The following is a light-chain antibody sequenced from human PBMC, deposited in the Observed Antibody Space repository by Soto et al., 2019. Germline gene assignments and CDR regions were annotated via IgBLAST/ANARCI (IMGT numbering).Light chain of an antibody. Sequence: EIVMTQSPATLSVSPGERATLSCRASQSVSSNLAWYQQEPGQAPRLLIYGASTRATGIPARFSGSGSGTEFTLNIRSLQSEDFAVYYCQQYNNWPPLTLGGGTKVDIK. CDR2: GAS. CDR1: QSVSSN. J-gene: IGKJ4*01. CDR3: QQYNNWPPLT. V-gene: IGKV3-15*01.